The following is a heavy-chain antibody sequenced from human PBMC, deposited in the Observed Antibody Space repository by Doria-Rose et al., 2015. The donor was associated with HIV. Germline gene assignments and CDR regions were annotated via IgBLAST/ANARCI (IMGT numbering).Heavy chain of an antibody. Sequence: SWIRQPPGKGLEWIGEINHSGSTNNNPSLKSRVTISLDTSKNQFSLKLNSVTAADTAVYYCARGVSCSGDTCYVPYFDHWGQGTLVTVSS. J-gene: IGHJ4*02. V-gene: IGHV4-34*01. D-gene: IGHD2-15*01. CDR3: ARGVSCSGDTCYVPYFDH. CDR2: INHSGST.